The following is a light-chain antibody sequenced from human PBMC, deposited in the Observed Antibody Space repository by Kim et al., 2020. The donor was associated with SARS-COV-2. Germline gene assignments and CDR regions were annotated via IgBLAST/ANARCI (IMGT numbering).Light chain of an antibody. CDR1: QSVGRN. V-gene: IGKV3-15*01. J-gene: IGKJ3*01. CDR3: QQYNNWPPLT. Sequence: SPGERATLSCRASQSVGRNLAWYQQKPGQAPRLVISGASTRATGVPARFSGSGYGTEFTLTISSLQSEDFAVYYCQQYNNWPPLTFGPGTKVDIK. CDR2: GAS.